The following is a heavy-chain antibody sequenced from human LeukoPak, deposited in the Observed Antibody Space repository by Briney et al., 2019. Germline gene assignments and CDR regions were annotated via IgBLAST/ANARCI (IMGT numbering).Heavy chain of an antibody. Sequence: GGSLRLSCTASGFTFGDDGWSWFRQAPGKGLEWICFIRKKAYGETTEYGASVRGRFTISRDDARSIAYLQMNSLKTEDTALYYCARGLHDYGDSNYYFDQWGQGTLVTVSS. D-gene: IGHD4-17*01. CDR3: ARGLHDYGDSNYYFDQ. V-gene: IGHV3-49*03. CDR1: GFTFGDDG. CDR2: IRKKAYGETT. J-gene: IGHJ4*02.